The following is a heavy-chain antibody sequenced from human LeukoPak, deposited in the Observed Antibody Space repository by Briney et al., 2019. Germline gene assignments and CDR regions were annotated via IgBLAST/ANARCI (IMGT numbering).Heavy chain of an antibody. Sequence: SETPSLTCTVSGYSISSGYYWGWIRQPPGKGLEWIGSIYHSGSTYYNPSLKSRVTISVDTSKNQFSLKLSSVIAADTAVYYCASGYYYGSGSYYNPRADYWGQGTLVTVSS. CDR2: IYHSGST. CDR3: ASGYYYGSGSYYNPRADY. J-gene: IGHJ4*02. CDR1: GYSISSGYY. V-gene: IGHV4-38-2*02. D-gene: IGHD3-10*01.